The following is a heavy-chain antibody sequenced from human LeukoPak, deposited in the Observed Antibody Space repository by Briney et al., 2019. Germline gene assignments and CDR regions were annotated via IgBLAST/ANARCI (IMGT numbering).Heavy chain of an antibody. CDR1: GFTFNNYG. CDR2: IWYDGSNK. CDR3: SREYFDWSRNYYYGMDV. Sequence: GGSLRLSCTASGFTFNNYGMHWVRQAPGKGLEWMALIWYDGSNKYYADSVKGRFTISRDNSKNTLYLQMNILRAEDTAVYYCSREYFDWSRNYYYGMDVWGQGTTVTVSS. J-gene: IGHJ6*02. D-gene: IGHD3-9*01. V-gene: IGHV3-33*01.